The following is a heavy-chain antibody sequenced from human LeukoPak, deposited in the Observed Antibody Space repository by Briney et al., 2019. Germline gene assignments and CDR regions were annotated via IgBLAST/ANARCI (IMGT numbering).Heavy chain of an antibody. Sequence: GGSLRLSCTASGFTFSSYWMSWVRQAPGKGLEWVANIKQDGSEKDYVDSVKGRFTISRDNPKNSLYLQMNSLRAEDTAVYYCARYCGGDCYGMDVWGQGTTVTVSS. V-gene: IGHV3-7*01. J-gene: IGHJ6*02. CDR1: GFTFSSYW. CDR2: IKQDGSEK. D-gene: IGHD2-21*02. CDR3: ARYCGGDCYGMDV.